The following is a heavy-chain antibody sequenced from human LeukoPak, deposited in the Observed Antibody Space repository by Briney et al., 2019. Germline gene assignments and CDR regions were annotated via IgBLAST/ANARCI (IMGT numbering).Heavy chain of an antibody. CDR1: GFTFSSYW. J-gene: IGHJ4*02. CDR2: IKQDGSEK. V-gene: IGHV3-7*01. Sequence: GGSLRLSCAASGFTFSSYWMSWVRQAPGEGLEWVANIKQDGSEKYYVDSVKGRFTISRDNAKNSLYLQMNSLRGEDTALYYCARDLAPYCSGGRCSTFDYWGQGTLVTVSS. D-gene: IGHD2-15*01. CDR3: ARDLAPYCSGGRCSTFDY.